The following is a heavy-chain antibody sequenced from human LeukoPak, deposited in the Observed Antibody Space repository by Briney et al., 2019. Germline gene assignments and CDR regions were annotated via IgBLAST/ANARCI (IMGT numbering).Heavy chain of an antibody. Sequence: GGSLRLSCVASGFTFSNYNMNWVRQAPGKGLEWVSAISGSGGSTYYADSVKGRFTISRDNSKNTLYLQMNSLRAEDTAVYYCAKNGVGATDWGQGTLVTVSS. CDR1: GFTFSNYN. CDR2: ISGSGGST. CDR3: AKNGVGATD. D-gene: IGHD1-26*01. V-gene: IGHV3-23*01. J-gene: IGHJ4*02.